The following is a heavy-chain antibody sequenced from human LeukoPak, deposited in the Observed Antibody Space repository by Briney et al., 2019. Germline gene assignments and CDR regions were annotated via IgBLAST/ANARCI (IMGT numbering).Heavy chain of an antibody. D-gene: IGHD1-1*01. Sequence: SDTLSLTCTVACGSFNRYYWRWIRQSPGKGLEWVAGIYYTGNKNYNPSLKSRVTISVGTSKNQFSLRLTSVTAADTAVYFCAREWGTGSSDYWGQGILVTVSS. J-gene: IGHJ4*02. CDR3: AREWGTGSSDY. V-gene: IGHV4-59*01. CDR2: IYYTGNK. CDR1: CGSFNRYY.